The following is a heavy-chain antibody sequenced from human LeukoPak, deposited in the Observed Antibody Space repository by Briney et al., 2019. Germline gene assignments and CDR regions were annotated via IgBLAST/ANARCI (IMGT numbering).Heavy chain of an antibody. D-gene: IGHD3-10*02. J-gene: IGHJ4*02. CDR3: AKDSPVCSF. Sequence: PGGSLRLSCAASGFTFSSHAMSWVRQAPGKGLEWVSAISDSGDSTYYADFVKGRFTIPRDDSKNTLYLQMNSLRAEDTAVYYCAKDSPVCSFWGQGTLVTVSS. CDR1: GFTFSSHA. CDR2: ISDSGDST. V-gene: IGHV3-23*01.